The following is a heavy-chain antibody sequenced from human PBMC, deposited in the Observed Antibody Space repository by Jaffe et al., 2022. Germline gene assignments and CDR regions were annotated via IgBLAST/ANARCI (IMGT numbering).Heavy chain of an antibody. J-gene: IGHJ3*02. D-gene: IGHD3-22*01. V-gene: IGHV3-48*03. CDR2: ISSSGSTI. CDR3: ASVDSSGYLGAFDI. CDR1: GFTFSSYE. Sequence: EVQLVESGGGLVQPGGSLRLSCAASGFTFSSYEMNWVRQAPGKGLEWVSYISSSGSTIYYADSVKGRFTISRDNAKNSLYLQMNSLRAEDTAVYYCASVDSSGYLGAFDIWGQGTMVTVSS.